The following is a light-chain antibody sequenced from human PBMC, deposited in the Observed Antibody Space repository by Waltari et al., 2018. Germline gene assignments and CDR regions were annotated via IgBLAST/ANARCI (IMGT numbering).Light chain of an antibody. V-gene: IGKV1-39*01. CDR3: QQRLTSPTFT. CDR1: QSISTF. J-gene: IGKJ4*01. CDR2: ATS. Sequence: IEITQSPSALFASVGDKVTITCRASQSISTFLNWYQYKPGQAPQTLVFATSTLQSAVPSRCCGSGSGTDFTLTISSLQPEDCAIYYCQQRLTSPTFTFGGGTKVQLK.